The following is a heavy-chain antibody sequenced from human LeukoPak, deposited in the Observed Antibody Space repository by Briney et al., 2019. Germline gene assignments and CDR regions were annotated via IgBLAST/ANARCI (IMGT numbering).Heavy chain of an antibody. D-gene: IGHD6-19*01. CDR3: AVAVAGFSYFQH. Sequence: PGRSLRLSCAASGFIFSNYGMHWVRQAPGKGLEWVALIWYDGRNKYYVDSVKGRFTISRDNSKNTLYLQMNSLRDEDTAVYYCAVAVAGFSYFQHWGQGTLVTVSS. CDR1: GFIFSNYG. CDR2: IWYDGRNK. J-gene: IGHJ1*01. V-gene: IGHV3-33*01.